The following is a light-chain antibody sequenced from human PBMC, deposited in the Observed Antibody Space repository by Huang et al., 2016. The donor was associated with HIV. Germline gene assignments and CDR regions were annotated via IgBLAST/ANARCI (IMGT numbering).Light chain of an antibody. CDR2: RAS. J-gene: IGKJ2*01. CDR1: QNINTW. CDR3: QQYKTYLYT. V-gene: IGKV1-5*03. Sequence: DIQMTQSPSTLSASVGDRVTITCRASQNINTWLAWYQQKPGKAPDLLIYRASSLQGGVPSRFTGSGSGTEFTLTITSLQPDDLGTYYCQQYKTYLYTFGQGTKLEI.